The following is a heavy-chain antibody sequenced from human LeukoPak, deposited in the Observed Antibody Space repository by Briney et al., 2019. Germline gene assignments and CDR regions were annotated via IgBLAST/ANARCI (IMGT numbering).Heavy chain of an antibody. D-gene: IGHD3-22*01. CDR1: GFTFSSYS. CDR2: IKSKTDGGTT. J-gene: IGHJ3*02. CDR3: TTDYKNAYYSSAFDI. V-gene: IGHV3-15*01. Sequence: PGGSLRLSCAASGFTFSSYSMNWVRQAPGKGLEWVGRIKSKTDGGTTDYAAPVKGRFTISRDDSKNTLYLQMNSLKTEDTAVYYCTTDYKNAYYSSAFDIWGQGTMVTVSS.